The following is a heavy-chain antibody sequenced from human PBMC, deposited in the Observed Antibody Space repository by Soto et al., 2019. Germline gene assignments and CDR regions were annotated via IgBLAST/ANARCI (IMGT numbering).Heavy chain of an antibody. CDR1: GGSFSGYY. D-gene: IGHD3-10*01. CDR2: INHSGST. V-gene: IGHV4-34*01. Sequence: SETLSLTCAVYGGSFSGYYWSWIRQPPGKGLEWIGEINHSGSTNYNPSLKSRVTISVDTSKNQFSLKLSSVTAADTAVYYCAREPYGSGSYYAFDIWGQGTMVTVSS. J-gene: IGHJ3*02. CDR3: AREPYGSGSYYAFDI.